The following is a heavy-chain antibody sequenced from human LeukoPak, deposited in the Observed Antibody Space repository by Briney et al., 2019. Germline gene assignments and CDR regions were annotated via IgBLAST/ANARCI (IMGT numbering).Heavy chain of an antibody. D-gene: IGHD3-22*01. CDR2: IYYSGST. V-gene: IGHV4-59*08. J-gene: IGHJ5*02. CDR3: ARAATGGYYDPTLRNWFDP. Sequence: PSETLSLTCTVSGGSISSYYWSWIRQPPGKGLEWIGYIYYSGSTYYNPSLKSRVTISVDTSKNQFSLKLSSVTAADTAVYYCARAATGGYYDPTLRNWFDPWGQGTLVTVSS. CDR1: GGSISSYY.